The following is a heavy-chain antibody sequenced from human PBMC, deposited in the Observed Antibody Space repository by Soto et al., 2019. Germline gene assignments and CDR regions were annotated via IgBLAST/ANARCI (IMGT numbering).Heavy chain of an antibody. CDR3: ARGLRRITHSRDIVVVVAATSSLGY. CDR2: MNPNSGNT. Sequence: QVQLVQSGAEVKKPGASVKVSCKASGYTFTSYDINWVRQATGQGLEWMGWMNPNSGNTGYAQKFQGRVTMTRNTSISTAYMELSSLISEDTAVYYCARGLRRITHSRDIVVVVAATSSLGYWGQGTLVTVSS. V-gene: IGHV1-8*01. CDR1: GYTFTSYD. J-gene: IGHJ4*02. D-gene: IGHD2-15*01.